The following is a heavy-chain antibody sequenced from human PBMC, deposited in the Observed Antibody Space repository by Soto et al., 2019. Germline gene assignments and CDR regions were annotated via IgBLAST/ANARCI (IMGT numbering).Heavy chain of an antibody. CDR3: ASRKTVGRYGFWSCYYPI. D-gene: IGHD3-3*01. Sequence: SHRLPCTAAWVSVNSEYMSWVRQTQWKGLEWASVIYSGGTTYYADSVKGRFTISRDNSKNTLYLQMNSLRAKDTAVYYCASRKTVGRYGFWSCYYPIWGQGTMVSVSS. CDR2: IYSGGTT. CDR1: WVSVNSEY. V-gene: IGHV3-66*01. J-gene: IGHJ3*02.